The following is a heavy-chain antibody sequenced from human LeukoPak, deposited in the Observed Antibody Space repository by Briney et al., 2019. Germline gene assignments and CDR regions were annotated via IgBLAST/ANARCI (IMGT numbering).Heavy chain of an antibody. CDR1: GFTFSSYA. CDR3: AKKGSGGGGLWFGELFDY. J-gene: IGHJ4*02. D-gene: IGHD3-10*01. Sequence: GRSLRLSCAASGFTFSSYAMHWVRQAPGKGLEWVAVISYDGSNKYYADSVKGRFTISRDNSKNTLYLQMNSLRAEDTALYYCAKKGSGGGGLWFGELFDYWGQGTLVTVSS. CDR2: ISYDGSNK. V-gene: IGHV3-30*04.